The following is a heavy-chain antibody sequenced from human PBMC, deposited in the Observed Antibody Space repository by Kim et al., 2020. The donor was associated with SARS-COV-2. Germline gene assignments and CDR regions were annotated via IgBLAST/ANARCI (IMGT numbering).Heavy chain of an antibody. Sequence: SGPTLVNPAQTLTLTCTFSGFSFTTGGVGVTWVRQPPGKALQWLALIYGNDLKWYNPSLMSRLTIAKGTFTNQVALTLTNMGPVDTGTYFCAHDSPGLYG. CDR2: IYGNDLK. V-gene: IGHV2-5*01. CDR1: GFSFTTGGVG. CDR3: AHDSPGLYG. J-gene: IGHJ6*01.